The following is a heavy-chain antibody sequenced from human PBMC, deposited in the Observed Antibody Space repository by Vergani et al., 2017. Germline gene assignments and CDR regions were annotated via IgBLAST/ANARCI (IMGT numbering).Heavy chain of an antibody. D-gene: IGHD6-19*01. CDR1: GYTFTGYY. Sequence: QVQLVQSGAEVKKPGASVKVSCKASGYTFTGYYMNWVRQAPGQGLEWMGWINPNSGGTNYAQKFQGRVTMTRDTSISTAYMELSRLRSDDTAVYYCARDSSDSFQWLKYNWVDPWGQGTLVTVSS. CDR2: INPNSGGT. V-gene: IGHV1-2*02. CDR3: ARDSSDSFQWLKYNWVDP. J-gene: IGHJ5*02.